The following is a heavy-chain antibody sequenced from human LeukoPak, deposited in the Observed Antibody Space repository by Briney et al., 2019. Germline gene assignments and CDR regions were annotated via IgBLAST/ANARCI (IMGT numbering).Heavy chain of an antibody. D-gene: IGHD3-16*01. J-gene: IGHJ5*02. V-gene: IGHV3-53*01. CDR3: TRDRRETMITFGGVMTAGWFDP. CDR1: GFTVSSNY. CDR2: IYSGGST. Sequence: GGSLRLSCAASGFTVSSNYMSWVRQAPGKGLEWVSVIYSGGSTYYADSVKGRFTISRDNSKNTLYLQMNSLRAEDTAVYYCTRDRRETMITFGGVMTAGWFDPWGQGTLVTVSS.